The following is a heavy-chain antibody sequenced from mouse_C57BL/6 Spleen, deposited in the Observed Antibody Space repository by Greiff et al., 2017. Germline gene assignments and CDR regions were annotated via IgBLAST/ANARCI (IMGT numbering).Heavy chain of an antibody. Sequence: QVQLKQSGAELVRPGASVTLSCKASGYTFTDYEMHWVKQTPVHGLEWIGAIDPETGGTAYNQKFKGKAILTADKSSSTAYMALRSLTSEDSAVYYCTRGGYSNYPVMDYWGQGTSVTVSS. CDR2: IDPETGGT. D-gene: IGHD2-5*01. V-gene: IGHV1-15*01. J-gene: IGHJ4*01. CDR3: TRGGYSNYPVMDY. CDR1: GYTFTDYE.